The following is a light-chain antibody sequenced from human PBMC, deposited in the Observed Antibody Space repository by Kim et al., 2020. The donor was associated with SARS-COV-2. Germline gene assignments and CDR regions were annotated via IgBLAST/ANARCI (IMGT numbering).Light chain of an antibody. CDR2: SNG. CDR1: TSNIGAGYD. Sequence: TVTVSCIGSTSNIGAGYDLHWYQHLPTTAPKLLIYSNGNRPSGVPDRFSGSESGTSASLAITGLQAEDEADYYCQSYDSSLSGYVFGSGTKVTVL. J-gene: IGLJ1*01. CDR3: QSYDSSLSGYV. V-gene: IGLV1-40*01.